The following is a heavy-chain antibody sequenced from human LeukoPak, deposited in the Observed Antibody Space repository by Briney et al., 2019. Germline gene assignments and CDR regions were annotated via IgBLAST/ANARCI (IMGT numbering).Heavy chain of an antibody. V-gene: IGHV3-30-3*01. D-gene: IGHD3-10*01. CDR2: ISYDGSNK. J-gene: IGHJ4*02. CDR3: AKVRSGGYYGANDY. Sequence: PGRSLRLSCAASGFTFSSYAMHWVRQAPGKGLEWVEVISYDGSNKYYADSVKGRFTISRDNSKNTLYLQMNSLRAEDTAVYYCAKVRSGGYYGANDYWGQGTLVTVSS. CDR1: GFTFSSYA.